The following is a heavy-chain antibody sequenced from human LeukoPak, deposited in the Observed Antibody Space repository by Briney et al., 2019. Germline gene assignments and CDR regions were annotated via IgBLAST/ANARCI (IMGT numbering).Heavy chain of an antibody. J-gene: IGHJ4*02. V-gene: IGHV4-34*01. Sequence: SETLSLTCAVYGGSFSDYYWSWIRQPPGKGLEWIGEINHSGSTSYNPSLKSRVTISLDTSKNQFSLKLSSVTAADTAVYYCARDSPRTGDYPYYFDYWGQGTLVTVSS. CDR2: INHSGST. CDR3: ARDSPRTGDYPYYFDY. CDR1: GGSFSDYY. D-gene: IGHD4-17*01.